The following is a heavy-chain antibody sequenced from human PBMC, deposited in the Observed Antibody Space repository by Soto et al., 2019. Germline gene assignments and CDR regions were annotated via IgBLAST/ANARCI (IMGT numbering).Heavy chain of an antibody. D-gene: IGHD4-4*01. V-gene: IGHV3-33*01. Sequence: QVQLVESGGGVVQPGRSLRLSCAASGFTFSSYGMHWVRQAPGKGLEWVVVIWYDGSNKYYADSVKGRFTISRDNSKNTLYLQMNSLRAEDTAVYYCARDKGLQPKTYWYFDLWGRGTLVTVSS. CDR3: ARDKGLQPKTYWYFDL. CDR2: IWYDGSNK. J-gene: IGHJ2*01. CDR1: GFTFSSYG.